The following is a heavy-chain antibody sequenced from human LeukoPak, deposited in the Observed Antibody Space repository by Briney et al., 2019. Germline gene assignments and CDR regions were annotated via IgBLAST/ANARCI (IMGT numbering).Heavy chain of an antibody. J-gene: IGHJ4*02. V-gene: IGHV4-30-4*01. Sequence: SETLSLTCTVSGGSISSGDYYWSWIRQPPGKGLEWIGYIYYSGSTYYNPSLKSRVTISVDTSKNQFSLKLSSVTAADTAVYYCAREITIFGVVIIRYFDYWGQGTLVTASS. CDR3: AREITIFGVVIIRYFDY. CDR2: IYYSGST. D-gene: IGHD3-3*01. CDR1: GGSISSGDYY.